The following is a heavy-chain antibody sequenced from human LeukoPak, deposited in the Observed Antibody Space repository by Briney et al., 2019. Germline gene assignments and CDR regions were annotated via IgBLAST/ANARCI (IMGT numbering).Heavy chain of an antibody. CDR2: FDPEDGET. Sequence: ASVKVSCKVSGYTLTELSMHWVRQALGKGLEWMGGFDPEDGETIYAQKFQGRVTMTEDTSTDTAYMELSSLRSEDTAVYYCATGHYYDSPGTDAFDIWGQGTMVTVSS. J-gene: IGHJ3*02. D-gene: IGHD3-22*01. CDR1: GYTLTELS. V-gene: IGHV1-24*01. CDR3: ATGHYYDSPGTDAFDI.